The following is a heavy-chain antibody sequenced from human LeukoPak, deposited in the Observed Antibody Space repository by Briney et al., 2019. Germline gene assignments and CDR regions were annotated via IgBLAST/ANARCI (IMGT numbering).Heavy chain of an antibody. D-gene: IGHD6-19*01. CDR1: GFTFSSYG. V-gene: IGHV3-33*01. CDR3: ARDGGWYFTEKYYFDY. J-gene: IGHJ4*02. Sequence: VSPGRSPRLSCAASGFTFSSYGMHWVRQAPGKGLEWVAVIWYDGSNKYYADSVKGRFTISRDNSKNTLYLQMNSLRAEDTAVYYCARDGGWYFTEKYYFDYWGQGTLVTVSS. CDR2: IWYDGSNK.